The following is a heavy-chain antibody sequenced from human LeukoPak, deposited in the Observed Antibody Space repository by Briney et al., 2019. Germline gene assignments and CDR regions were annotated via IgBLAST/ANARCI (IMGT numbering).Heavy chain of an antibody. J-gene: IGHJ4*02. D-gene: IGHD6-19*01. Sequence: SETLSLTCAVHGGSFSGYYWSWIRQPPGKGLEWIGEINHSGSTNYNPSLKSRVTISVDTSKNQLSLRLNSVTAADTAVYYCVSNGRYSLEYWGQGTLVTVSS. CDR3: VSNGRYSLEY. CDR2: INHSGST. CDR1: GGSFSGYY. V-gene: IGHV4-34*01.